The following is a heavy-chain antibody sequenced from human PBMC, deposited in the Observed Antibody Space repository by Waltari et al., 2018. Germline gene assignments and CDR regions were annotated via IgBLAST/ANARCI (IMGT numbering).Heavy chain of an antibody. D-gene: IGHD6-19*01. CDR2: LSYDGGNK. CDR1: GFTFSNYG. J-gene: IGHJ4*02. Sequence: QVQLVESGGGVVQPGRSLRLSCAASGFTFSNYGMHWLRQAPGKGLEWVAVLSYDGGNKFYADSVKGRFTISRDNSNNTLYLQMSSLRTENTGVYYCAKDGSGWYSAGLDYWGQGTLVTVSS. CDR3: AKDGSGWYSAGLDY. V-gene: IGHV3-30*18.